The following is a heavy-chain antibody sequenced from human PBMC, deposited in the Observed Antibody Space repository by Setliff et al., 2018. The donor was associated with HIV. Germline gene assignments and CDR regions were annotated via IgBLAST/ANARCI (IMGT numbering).Heavy chain of an antibody. CDR1: GGSISSYY. J-gene: IGHJ6*03. Sequence: SETLSLTCTVSGGSISSYYWSWIRQPPGKGLEWIGYIYYSGSTHYNPSLKSRVTISVDTSKNQFSLKLNSVTAADTAVYYCARSPPTTFWSGYTYYYYMDVWGKGTTVTVSS. CDR2: IYYSGST. CDR3: ARSPPTTFWSGYTYYYYMDV. D-gene: IGHD3-3*01. V-gene: IGHV4-59*01.